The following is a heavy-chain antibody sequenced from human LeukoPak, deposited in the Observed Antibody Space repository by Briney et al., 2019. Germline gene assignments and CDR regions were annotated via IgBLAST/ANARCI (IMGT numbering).Heavy chain of an antibody. D-gene: IGHD6-13*01. CDR2: IYSTGST. CDR1: GGSISSYY. V-gene: IGHV4-4*07. Sequence: PLETLSLTCTVSGGSISSYYWSWIRQPAGKGLEWIGRIYSTGSTNYNPSLKSRVPMSVDTSKNQFSLRLRSVTAADTAVYYCARQIASAGTAGFDFWGQGALVTVSS. J-gene: IGHJ4*02. CDR3: ARQIASAGTAGFDF.